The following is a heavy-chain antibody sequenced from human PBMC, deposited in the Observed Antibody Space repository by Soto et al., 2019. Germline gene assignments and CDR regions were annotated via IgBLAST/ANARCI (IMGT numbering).Heavy chain of an antibody. CDR2: INHSGTI. Sequence: ETLSLTGAVYGGSFSGYYWTWIRQPPGKGLEWIGEINHSGTINFNPSLKSRLTISLDTSKKHFSLKLSSVTDADTAAYYCARADRTLVTSYSLDVWGQGTTVTVSS. J-gene: IGHJ6*02. CDR3: ARADRTLVTSYSLDV. D-gene: IGHD2-21*02. CDR1: GGSFSGYY. V-gene: IGHV4-34*01.